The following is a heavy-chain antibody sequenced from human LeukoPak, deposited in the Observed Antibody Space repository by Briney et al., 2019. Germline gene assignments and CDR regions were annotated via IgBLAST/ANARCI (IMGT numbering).Heavy chain of an antibody. CDR3: ARAISYYYDSSGSYWFDP. Sequence: ASVKVSCRASGYTFTSYDINWVRRATGQGLEWMGWMNPNSGNTGYAQKFQGRVTMTRNTSISTAYMELSSLRSEDTAVYYCARAISYYYDSSGSYWFDPWGQGTLVTVSS. V-gene: IGHV1-8*01. J-gene: IGHJ5*02. CDR1: GYTFTSYD. D-gene: IGHD3-22*01. CDR2: MNPNSGNT.